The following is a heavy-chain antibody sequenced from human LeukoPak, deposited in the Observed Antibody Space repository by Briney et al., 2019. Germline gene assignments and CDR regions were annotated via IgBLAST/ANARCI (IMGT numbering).Heavy chain of an antibody. D-gene: IGHD2-15*01. V-gene: IGHV3-21*01. CDR2: ISSSSSYI. CDR1: GFTFSSYS. J-gene: IGHJ4*02. Sequence: PGGSLRLSCAASGFTFSSYSMNWVRQAPGKGLEWVSSISSSSSYIYYADSVKGRFTISRDNAKNSLYLQMNSLRAEDTAVYYCAKFGVAATRTFDYWGQGTLVTVSS. CDR3: AKFGVAATRTFDY.